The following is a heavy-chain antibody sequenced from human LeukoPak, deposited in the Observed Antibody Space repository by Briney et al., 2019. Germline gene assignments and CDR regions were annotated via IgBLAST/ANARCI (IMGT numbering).Heavy chain of an antibody. CDR1: GFTLSSYD. Sequence: GGSLRLPCAASGFTLSSYDMNWVRQAPGKGLECVSYISSTGTIIYYADSVKGRFTISRDNAKNSLYLQMNSLRAEDTAVYYCARDPSREGFDYWGQGTLVTVSS. J-gene: IGHJ4*02. CDR3: ARDPSREGFDY. D-gene: IGHD1-26*01. V-gene: IGHV3-48*03. CDR2: ISSTGTII.